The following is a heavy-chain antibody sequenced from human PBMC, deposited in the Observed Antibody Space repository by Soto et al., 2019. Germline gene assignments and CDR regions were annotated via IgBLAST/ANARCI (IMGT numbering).Heavy chain of an antibody. D-gene: IGHD3-3*01. CDR2: ISSSSSYI. V-gene: IGHV3-21*01. CDR1: GFTFSSYS. CDR3: ARDLRYDFWRGTIEYFQH. J-gene: IGHJ1*01. Sequence: WGSLRLSCAASGFTFSSYSMNWVRQAPGKGLEWVSSISSSSSYIYYADSVKGRFTISRDNAKNSLYLQMNSLRAEDTAVYYCARDLRYDFWRGTIEYFQHWGQGTLVTVSS.